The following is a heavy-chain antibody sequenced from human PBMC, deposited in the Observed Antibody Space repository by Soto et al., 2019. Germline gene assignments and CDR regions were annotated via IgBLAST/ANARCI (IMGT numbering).Heavy chain of an antibody. CDR1: GFTFSSYG. Sequence: QVQLVASGGGVVQPGRALRLSCAASGFTFSSYGMHWVRQAPGKGLEWVAVISYDGSNKYYADSVKGRFTISRDNSKNTLYLQMNILRAEETALYYFSKEAEAVVVAPESSWFDPWGQVTLVNVSS. D-gene: IGHD2-15*01. V-gene: IGHV3-30*18. CDR3: SKEAEAVVVAPESSWFDP. CDR2: ISYDGSNK. J-gene: IGHJ5*02.